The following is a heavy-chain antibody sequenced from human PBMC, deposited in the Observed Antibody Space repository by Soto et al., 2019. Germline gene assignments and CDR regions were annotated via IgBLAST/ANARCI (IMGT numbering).Heavy chain of an antibody. CDR2: IVVGSGNT. Sequence: SVKVSCKASGSTFTSSAMQWVRQARGQRLEWIGWIVVGSGNTNYAQKFQERVTITRDMSTSTAYMELSSLRSEDTAVYYCAEWTCSGGNWNLAFWGQGTLVTVSS. CDR1: GSTFTSSA. V-gene: IGHV1-58*02. D-gene: IGHD2-15*01. J-gene: IGHJ4*02. CDR3: AEWTCSGGNWNLAF.